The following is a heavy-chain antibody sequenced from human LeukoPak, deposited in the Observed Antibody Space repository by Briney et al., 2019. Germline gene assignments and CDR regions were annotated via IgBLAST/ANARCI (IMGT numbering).Heavy chain of an antibody. Sequence: PSETLSLTCAVYGGSFSGYYWSWIRQPPGKGLEWIGEINHSGSTNYNPSLRSRVTISVDTSKNQFSLKLSSVTAADTAVYYCARHDILTGNVGYYYYYMDVWGKGTTVTVSS. V-gene: IGHV4-34*01. J-gene: IGHJ6*03. CDR3: ARHDILTGNVGYYYYYMDV. CDR1: GGSFSGYY. D-gene: IGHD3-9*01. CDR2: INHSGST.